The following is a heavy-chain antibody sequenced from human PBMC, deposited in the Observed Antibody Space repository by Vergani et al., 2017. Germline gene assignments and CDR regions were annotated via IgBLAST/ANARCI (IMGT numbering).Heavy chain of an antibody. CDR3: ARDQHSPGVNPRLYYYYCMDV. D-gene: IGHD7-27*01. V-gene: IGHV1-69*01. CDR2: IIPIFGTA. Sequence: QVQLVQSGAEVKKPGSSVKVSCKASGGTFSSYAISWVRQAPGQGLEWMGGIIPIFGTANYAQKFQGRVTITEDESTSTAYMGLSSLRSEVTAVYYCARDQHSPGVNPRLYYYYCMDVWGQGTTVTVSS. J-gene: IGHJ6*02. CDR1: GGTFSSYA.